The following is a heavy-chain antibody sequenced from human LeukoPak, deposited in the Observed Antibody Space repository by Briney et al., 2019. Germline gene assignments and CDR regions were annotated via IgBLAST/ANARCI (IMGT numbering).Heavy chain of an antibody. D-gene: IGHD6-13*01. CDR3: ARESERGSSWYLVLKYFDY. V-gene: IGHV3-30*04. CDR1: GFTFSSYA. CDR2: ISYDGSNK. Sequence: GGTLRLSCAASGFTFSSYAMHWVRQAPGKGLEWVAVISYDGSNKYYADSVKGRFTISRDNSKNTLYLQMNSLRAEDTAVYYCARESERGSSWYLVLKYFDYWGQGTLVTVSS. J-gene: IGHJ4*02.